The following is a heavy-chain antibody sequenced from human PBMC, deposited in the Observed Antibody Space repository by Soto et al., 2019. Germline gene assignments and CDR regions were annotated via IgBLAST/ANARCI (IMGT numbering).Heavy chain of an antibody. Sequence: QVQLQESGPGLVKPSGALSPTCAVSSGSIDTTNWWSWVRQPPGKGLEWLGDIFHSGHTYYTPSRTSRFTISVDTSKNQLSLNLSCVTAADTAVYYCARRIWRTDVWGQGTTVNVSS. V-gene: IGHV4-4*02. J-gene: IGHJ6*02. CDR1: SGSIDTTNW. CDR2: IFHSGHT. CDR3: ARRIWRTDV. D-gene: IGHD3-3*01.